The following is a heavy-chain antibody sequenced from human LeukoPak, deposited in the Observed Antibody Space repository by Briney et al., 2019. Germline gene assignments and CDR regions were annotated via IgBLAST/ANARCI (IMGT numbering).Heavy chain of an antibody. Sequence: GGSLRLSCAASGFTFSSYGMHWVRQAPGKGLEWVAFIRYDGSNKYYADSVKGRFTISRDNSKNTLYLQMNSLRAEDTAVYYCANSYYDSSGYYYPDYWGQGTLVTVSS. CDR1: GFTFSSYG. D-gene: IGHD3-22*01. CDR2: IRYDGSNK. V-gene: IGHV3-30*02. J-gene: IGHJ4*02. CDR3: ANSYYDSSGYYYPDY.